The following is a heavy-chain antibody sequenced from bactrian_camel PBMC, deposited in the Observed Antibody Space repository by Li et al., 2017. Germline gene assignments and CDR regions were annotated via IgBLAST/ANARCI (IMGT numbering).Heavy chain of an antibody. D-gene: IGHD5*01. V-gene: IGHV3S6*01. CDR3: TKDLSPSIGGWNLHY. CDR2: IYKDGSHT. J-gene: IGHJ4*01. Sequence: HVQLVESGGGLVQPGGSLRLSCAVSGFTFKEYYITWVRQAPGKGLEWVTSIYKDGSHTVYADSVKGRFTISRDDAKNTVYLQLMSLKTEDTAMYYCTKDLSPSIGGWNLHYWGRGTKVTVS. CDR1: GFTFKEYY.